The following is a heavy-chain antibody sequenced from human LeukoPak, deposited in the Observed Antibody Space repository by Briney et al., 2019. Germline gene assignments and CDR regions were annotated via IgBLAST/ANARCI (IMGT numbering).Heavy chain of an antibody. J-gene: IGHJ6*02. V-gene: IGHV3-7*05. CDR3: ARRYGAGRDGMDV. Sequence: PGGSLRLSCPASGFTFSSYWMSWVRQAPGEGLEWVANIKYDGSEKYHVDSVKGRFTISRDNAKNSLYLQMNSLRAEDTAVYYCARRYGAGRDGMDVWGQGTTVTVSS. CDR1: GFTFSSYW. D-gene: IGHD3-10*01. CDR2: IKYDGSEK.